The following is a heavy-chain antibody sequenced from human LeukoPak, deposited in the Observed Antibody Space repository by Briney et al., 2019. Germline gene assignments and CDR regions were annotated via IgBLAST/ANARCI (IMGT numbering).Heavy chain of an antibody. J-gene: IGHJ4*02. CDR3: ARDKVDGDSYFDS. V-gene: IGHV3-7*01. CDR2: IKQDGTEK. D-gene: IGHD4-17*01. Sequence: GGSLRLSCAASGFTFTSYWMSWVRQAPGKGLEWVANIKQDGTEKYYVDSVKGRFTISRDNAHNSLYLQMNSLRAEDTAVYFCARDKVDGDSYFDSWGQGTLVTVSS. CDR1: GFTFTSYW.